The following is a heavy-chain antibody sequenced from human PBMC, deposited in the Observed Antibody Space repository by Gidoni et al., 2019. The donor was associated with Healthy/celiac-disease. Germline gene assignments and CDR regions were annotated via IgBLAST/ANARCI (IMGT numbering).Heavy chain of an antibody. CDR2: INHSGST. CDR1: GGSFSGYY. J-gene: IGHJ5*02. CDR3: AGGHRIVVVPAASGWFDP. Sequence: QVQLQQWGAGLLKPSETLSITCAVYGGSFSGYYWSWIRQPPGKGLEWIGEINHSGSTNYNPSLKSRVTISIDTSKNQFSLKLSSVTAADTAVYYCAGGHRIVVVPAASGWFDPWGQGTLVTVSS. D-gene: IGHD2-2*01. V-gene: IGHV4-34*01.